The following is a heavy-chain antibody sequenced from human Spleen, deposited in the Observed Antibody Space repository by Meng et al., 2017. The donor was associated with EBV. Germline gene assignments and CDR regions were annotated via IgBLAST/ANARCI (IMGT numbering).Heavy chain of an antibody. CDR2: ISAYNGYT. V-gene: IGHV1-18*01. J-gene: IGHJ1*01. Sequence: QVQLVQSGAEVKKPGASVKVSCKSSGYTFTSCGINWVRQAPGQGLEWMGLISAYNGYTNYAENIQGRVTMTTDTSTSTAYMELRSLRSDDTAVYYCARDRSPTEHWGQGTMVTVS. CDR3: ARDRSPTEH. CDR1: GYTFTSCG.